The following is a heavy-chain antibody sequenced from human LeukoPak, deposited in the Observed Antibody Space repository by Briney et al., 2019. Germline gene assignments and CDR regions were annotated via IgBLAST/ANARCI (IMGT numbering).Heavy chain of an antibody. CDR2: IYSGGST. J-gene: IGHJ4*02. Sequence: PGGSLRLSCAASGFTVSSNYMSWVRQAPGKGLEWVSVIYSGGSTYYADSVKGRFTISRDNSKNTLYLQMNSLRAEDTAVYYCARDDPRGYYDSEPHWGQGTLVTVSS. V-gene: IGHV3-53*01. CDR1: GFTVSSNY. CDR3: ARDDPRGYYDSEPH. D-gene: IGHD3-22*01.